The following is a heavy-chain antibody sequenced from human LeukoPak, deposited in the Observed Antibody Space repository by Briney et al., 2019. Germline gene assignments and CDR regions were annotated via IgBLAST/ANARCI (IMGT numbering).Heavy chain of an antibody. CDR1: GFTFDDYA. D-gene: IGHD3-22*01. CDR2: ISWNSGGI. CDR3: AKDRAYYSDSSGYYLVRAYDY. Sequence: GRSLRLSCAASGFTFDDYAMHWVRQGPGKGLEWVSGISWNSGGIGYADSVKGRFTISRDNAKNSLYLQMNSLRAEDTAVYYCAKDRAYYSDSSGYYLVRAYDYWGQGTLVTVSS. V-gene: IGHV3-9*01. J-gene: IGHJ4*02.